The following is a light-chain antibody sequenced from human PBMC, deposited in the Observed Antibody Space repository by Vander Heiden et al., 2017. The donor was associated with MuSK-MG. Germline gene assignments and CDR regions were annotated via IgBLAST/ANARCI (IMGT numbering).Light chain of an antibody. J-gene: IGKJ1*01. CDR3: QESYSTPRT. CDR1: QSISSY. CDR2: AAS. Sequence: DIQMTQSPSSLSASVGDRVTITCRASQSISSYLNWYQQKPGKAPKLLIYAASSLQSGVPSRFSGSGSGTDFTLTMRRLQPEDFTTYYCQESYSTPRTFSQGTKVELK. V-gene: IGKV1-39*01.